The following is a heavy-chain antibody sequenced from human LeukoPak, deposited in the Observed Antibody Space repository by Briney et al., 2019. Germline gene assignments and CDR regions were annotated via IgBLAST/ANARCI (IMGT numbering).Heavy chain of an antibody. Sequence: GRSLRLSCAASGFTFSSYAMHWVRQAPGKGLEWVAVISYDGSNKYYADSVKGRFTISRDNSKNTLYLQMNSLRAEDTAVYYCAVGGRYCSSTSCYGTPFDYWGQGTLVTVSS. CDR2: ISYDGSNK. CDR1: GFTFSSYA. CDR3: AVGGRYCSSTSCYGTPFDY. V-gene: IGHV3-30-3*01. D-gene: IGHD2-2*01. J-gene: IGHJ4*02.